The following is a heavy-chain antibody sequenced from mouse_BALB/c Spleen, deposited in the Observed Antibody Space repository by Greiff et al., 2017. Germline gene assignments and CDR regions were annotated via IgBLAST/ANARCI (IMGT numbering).Heavy chain of an antibody. J-gene: IGHJ4*01. Sequence: EVQRVESGGGLVKPGGSLKLSCAASGFTFSSYTMSWVRQTPEKRLEWVATISSGGSYTYYPDSVKGRFTISRDNAKNTLYLQMSSLKSEDTAMYYCTREGAYGNYVGDYWGQGTSVTVSS. CDR1: GFTFSSYT. CDR3: TREGAYGNYVGDY. D-gene: IGHD2-1*01. V-gene: IGHV5-6-4*01. CDR2: ISSGGSYT.